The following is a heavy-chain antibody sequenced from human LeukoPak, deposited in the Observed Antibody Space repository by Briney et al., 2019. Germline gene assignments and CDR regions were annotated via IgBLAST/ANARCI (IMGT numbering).Heavy chain of an antibody. Sequence: PGGSLRLSCAVSGFTFSSYWMTWVRQAPGKGLEWVANIKQDGSEENYVDSVKGRFTISRDNAKNSLYLQMNSLRGEDTAVYFYAREGGWGSPAGYWGQGTLVTVSS. J-gene: IGHJ4*02. CDR1: GFTFSSYW. CDR3: AREGGWGSPAGY. CDR2: IKQDGSEE. D-gene: IGHD2-2*01. V-gene: IGHV3-7*01.